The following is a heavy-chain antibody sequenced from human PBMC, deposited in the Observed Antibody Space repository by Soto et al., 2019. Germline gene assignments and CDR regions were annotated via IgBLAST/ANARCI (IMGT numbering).Heavy chain of an antibody. Sequence: ASETLSLTCAVYGASLSDNYCNWLRQPPGKGLEWIGEINHTGSTKYNPSLKSRVTISLDTSKNQFSLSLRSVTAADTAVYYCARGREIFGAVTPFEYWGQGTQVTVSS. V-gene: IGHV4-34*01. CDR3: ARGREIFGAVTPFEY. D-gene: IGHD3-3*01. CDR1: GASLSDNY. J-gene: IGHJ4*02. CDR2: INHTGST.